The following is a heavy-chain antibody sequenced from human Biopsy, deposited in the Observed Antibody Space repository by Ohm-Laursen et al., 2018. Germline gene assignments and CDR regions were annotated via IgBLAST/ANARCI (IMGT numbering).Heavy chain of an antibody. CDR3: VRGVDYYDPYHYYALDV. Sequence: SETLSLTCAVYGESFNGYYWSWIRQTPGKGLEWIGEINHSGRTNYNPPLKSRVTISVDTSKNQFSLKVRSVTAADTAVYYCVRGVDYYDPYHYYALDVWGQGTTATVSS. V-gene: IGHV4-34*01. D-gene: IGHD3-22*01. J-gene: IGHJ6*02. CDR1: GESFNGYY. CDR2: INHSGRT.